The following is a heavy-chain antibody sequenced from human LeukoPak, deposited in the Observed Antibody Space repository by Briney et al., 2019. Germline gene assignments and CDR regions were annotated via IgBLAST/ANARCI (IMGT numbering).Heavy chain of an antibody. CDR2: VSNSSSTI. CDR1: GFTFSIYS. V-gene: IGHV3-48*01. Sequence: PGGSLRLSCAASGFTFSIYSMNWVRQAPGKGLEWVSYVSNSSSTIYYADSVKGRFTISRDNAKNSLYLQMNSLRAEDTAVYYCAKRGPAWEDFDYWGQGTLVTVSS. CDR3: AKRGPAWEDFDY. J-gene: IGHJ4*02. D-gene: IGHD2-2*01.